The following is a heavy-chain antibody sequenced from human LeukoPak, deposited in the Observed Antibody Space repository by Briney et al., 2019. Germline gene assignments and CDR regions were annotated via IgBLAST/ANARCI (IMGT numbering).Heavy chain of an antibody. Sequence: ASVKVSCKASGGTFSSYAISWVRQAPGQGLEWRGGIIPIFGTANYAQKFQGRVTITTDESTSTAYMELSSLRSEDTAVYYCARAGSYYDSSGYYSLFDYWGQATLVPVSS. CDR3: ARAGSYYDSSGYYSLFDY. CDR1: GGTFSSYA. V-gene: IGHV1-69*05. J-gene: IGHJ4*02. CDR2: IIPIFGTA. D-gene: IGHD3-22*01.